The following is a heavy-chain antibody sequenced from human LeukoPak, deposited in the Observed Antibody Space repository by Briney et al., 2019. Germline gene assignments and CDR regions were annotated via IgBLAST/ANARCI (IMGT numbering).Heavy chain of an antibody. CDR2: IGASVSNT. J-gene: IGHJ4*02. Sequence: GGSLRLSCVASGFSFSNYAMDWVRQAPGKGLEWVSTIGASVSNTNYADSVKGRFTISRDNSKNTLSLQMSSLKVEDTAVYYCARRSGGTCDYWGQGTLVTVSS. CDR1: GFSFSNYA. D-gene: IGHD1-1*01. V-gene: IGHV3-23*01. CDR3: ARRSGGTCDY.